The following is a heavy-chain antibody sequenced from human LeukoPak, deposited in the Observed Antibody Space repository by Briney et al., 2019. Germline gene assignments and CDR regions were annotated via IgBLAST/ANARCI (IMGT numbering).Heavy chain of an antibody. D-gene: IGHD6-19*01. V-gene: IGHV4-39*01. CDR2: IFYSGAT. CDR3: VRHRQWLLFPDY. J-gene: IGHJ4*02. CDR1: GDSISINYN. Sequence: SETLSLTCTVSGDSISINYNWGWIRPPPGKGLEWIGSIFYSGATYYIPSLKSRVTISVDTSKNQFSLKLSSMTAADTAVYYCVRHRQWLLFPDYWGQGTLVTVSS.